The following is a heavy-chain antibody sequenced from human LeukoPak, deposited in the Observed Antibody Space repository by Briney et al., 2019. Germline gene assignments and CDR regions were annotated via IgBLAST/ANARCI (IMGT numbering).Heavy chain of an antibody. D-gene: IGHD6-19*01. CDR1: GGSTSSYY. CDR2: IYYSGST. J-gene: IGHJ4*02. Sequence: SETLSLTCTVSGGSTSSYYWSWIRQPPGKGLEWIGYIYYSGSTNYNPSLKSRVTISVDTSKNQFSLKLSSVTAADTAVYYCARHRSPSSLSYFDIWGQGTLVIVSS. CDR3: ARHRSPSSLSYFDI. V-gene: IGHV4-59*08.